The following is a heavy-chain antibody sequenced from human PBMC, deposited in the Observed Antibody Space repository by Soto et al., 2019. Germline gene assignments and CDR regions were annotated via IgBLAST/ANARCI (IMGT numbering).Heavy chain of an antibody. V-gene: IGHV3-30-3*01. CDR3: AREAIYYDTSGFSLYYFDY. D-gene: IGHD3-22*01. CDR2: ISDDGSNK. J-gene: IGHJ4*02. CDR1: GFTFNTDT. Sequence: GRSLRLSCAASGFTFNTDTMHWVRQAPGKGLEWVALISDDGSNKHYADSVKGRFSISRDNSKNTLYLQLNSLRPEDTAVYYCAREAIYYDTSGFSLYYFDYWGQGSLVTVSS.